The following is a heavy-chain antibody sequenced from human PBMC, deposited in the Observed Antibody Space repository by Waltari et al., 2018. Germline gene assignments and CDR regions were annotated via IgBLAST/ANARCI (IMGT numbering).Heavy chain of an antibody. CDR1: GGPFSSYA. CDR3: ARDEGCSGGSCYPGLFDY. Sequence: QVQLVQSGAEVKKPGSSVKVSCKASGGPFSSYAISWVRQAPGQGLEWMGRIIPILGIANYAQKFQGRVTITADKSTSTAYMELSSLRSEDTAVYYCARDEGCSGGSCYPGLFDYWGQGTLVTVSS. J-gene: IGHJ4*02. CDR2: IIPILGIA. D-gene: IGHD2-15*01. V-gene: IGHV1-69*04.